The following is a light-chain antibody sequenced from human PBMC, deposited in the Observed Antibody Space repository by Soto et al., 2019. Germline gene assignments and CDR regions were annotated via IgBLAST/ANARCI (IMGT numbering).Light chain of an antibody. CDR2: EVS. CDR3: SSYAGSNIVV. J-gene: IGLJ2*01. V-gene: IGLV2-8*01. Sequence: QSALTQPPSASGSPGQSVTISCTGTSVDVGGYNFVSWYQQHPGKAPKLMIYEVSERPSGVPDLFSGSKSGNTASLTVSGLQAEDDAAYYCSSYAGSNIVVFGGGTQLIVL. CDR1: SVDVGGYNF.